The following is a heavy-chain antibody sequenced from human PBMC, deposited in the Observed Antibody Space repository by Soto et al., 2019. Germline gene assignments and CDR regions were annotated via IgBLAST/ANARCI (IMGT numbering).Heavy chain of an antibody. V-gene: IGHV1-69*04. CDR1: GGTFSSYT. J-gene: IGHJ4*02. CDR3: ARDLHIAVAGAAFDY. Sequence: ASVKVSCKASGGTFSSYTISWVRQAPGQGLEWMGRIIPILGIANYAQKFQGRVTITADKSTSTAYMELSSLRSEDTAVYYCARDLHIAVAGAAFDYWGQGTLVTVSS. D-gene: IGHD6-19*01. CDR2: IIPILGIA.